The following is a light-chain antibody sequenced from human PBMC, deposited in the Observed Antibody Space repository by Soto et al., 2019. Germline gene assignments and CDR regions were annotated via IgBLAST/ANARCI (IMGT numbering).Light chain of an antibody. V-gene: IGLV1-44*01. CDR3: AAWDDSLNGPI. CDR2: ENN. CDR1: SSNIGINT. J-gene: IGLJ2*01. Sequence: QSVLTQPPSASGPPGQRVTISCSGSSSNIGINTVNWYQQVPGTAPKLLIYENNKRPSGVPDRFSGSKSGTSASLAISGLQSEDEADYHCAAWDDSLNGPIFGGGTKLTVL.